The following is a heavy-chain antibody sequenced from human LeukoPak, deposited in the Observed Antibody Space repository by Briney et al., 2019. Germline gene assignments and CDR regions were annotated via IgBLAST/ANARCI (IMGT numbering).Heavy chain of an antibody. CDR1: GFTFSTYG. J-gene: IGHJ3*02. CDR2: IKQDGSEK. Sequence: GGSLRLSCAASGFTFSTYGMNWVRQAPGKGLEWVANIKQDGSEKYYVDSVKGRFTISRDNAKNSLYLQMNSLRAEDTAVYYCAREGGYCSSTSCLDAFDIWGQGTMVTVSS. D-gene: IGHD2-2*01. CDR3: AREGGYCSSTSCLDAFDI. V-gene: IGHV3-7*01.